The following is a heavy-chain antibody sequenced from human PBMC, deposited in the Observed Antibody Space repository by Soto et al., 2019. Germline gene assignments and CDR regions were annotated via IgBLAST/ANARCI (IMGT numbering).Heavy chain of an antibody. J-gene: IGHJ5*02. D-gene: IGHD1-26*01. CDR1: GYTLSRYF. Sequence: ASVKVSCKASGYTLSRYFMHWVRQAPGQGLEWMGVINPRGGDTRYAQRLQGRVTFTTDTSNTTAYMELSSLRSEDTAVYYCARDMHAGFTHYFDPWGQGTLVTVSS. CDR2: INPRGGDT. CDR3: ARDMHAGFTHYFDP. V-gene: IGHV1-46*04.